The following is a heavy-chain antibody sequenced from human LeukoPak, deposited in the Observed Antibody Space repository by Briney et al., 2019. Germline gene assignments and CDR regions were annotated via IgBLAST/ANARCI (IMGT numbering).Heavy chain of an antibody. V-gene: IGHV3-30*18. CDR1: GFTFSSYG. Sequence: PGGSLRLSRAASGFTFSSYGMHWVRQAPGKGLGWVAVISYDGSNKYYADSVKGRFTISRDNSKNTLYLQMNSLRAEDTAVYYCAKEMDFFFLDYWGQGTLVTVSS. CDR2: ISYDGSNK. CDR3: AKEMDFFFLDY. D-gene: IGHD3-3*01. J-gene: IGHJ4*02.